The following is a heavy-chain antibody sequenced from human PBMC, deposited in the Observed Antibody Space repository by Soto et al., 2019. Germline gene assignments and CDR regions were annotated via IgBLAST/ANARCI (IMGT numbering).Heavy chain of an antibody. J-gene: IGHJ4*02. V-gene: IGHV4-31*03. CDR3: ARDQTQYSYGYLDY. D-gene: IGHD5-18*01. Sequence: PSETLSLTCTVSGGSISSGGYYWSWIRQHPGKGLEWIGYIYYSGSTYYNPSLKSRVTISVDTSKNQFSLKLSSVTAVDTAVYYCARDQTQYSYGYLDYWGQGTLVTVSS. CDR2: IYYSGST. CDR1: GGSISSGGYY.